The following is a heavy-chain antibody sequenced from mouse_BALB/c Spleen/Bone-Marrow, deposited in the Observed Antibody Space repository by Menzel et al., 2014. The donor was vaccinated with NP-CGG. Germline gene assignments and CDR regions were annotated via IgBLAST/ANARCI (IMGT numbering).Heavy chain of an antibody. Sequence: VQLQQSGPDLVKPSQSLSITCTVTGYSITSGYSWHWIRQFPGNKLEWMGCVHYSGNTNYNPSLKSRISITRDTSKNQFFLQLNSVTTEDTATYYCAGLVPGTAYWGQGTLVTVSA. CDR3: AGLVPGTAY. V-gene: IGHV3-1*02. D-gene: IGHD4-1*01. CDR2: VHYSGNT. CDR1: GYSITSGYS. J-gene: IGHJ3*01.